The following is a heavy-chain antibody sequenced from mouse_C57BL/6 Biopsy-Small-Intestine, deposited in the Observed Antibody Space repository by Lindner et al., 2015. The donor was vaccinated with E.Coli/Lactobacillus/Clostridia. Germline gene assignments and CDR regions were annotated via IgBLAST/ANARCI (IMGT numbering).Heavy chain of an antibody. Sequence: VQLQESGGGLVKPGGSLKLSCAASGFTFSDYGMHWVRQAPEKGLEWVAYISSGSNTIYYADIVKGRFTISRDNAKNTLFLQMTSLRSEDTAMYYCARGTGPGYWGQGTTLTVSS. J-gene: IGHJ2*01. CDR1: GFTFSDYG. CDR2: ISSGSNTI. D-gene: IGHD3-1*01. CDR3: ARGTGPGY. V-gene: IGHV5-17*01.